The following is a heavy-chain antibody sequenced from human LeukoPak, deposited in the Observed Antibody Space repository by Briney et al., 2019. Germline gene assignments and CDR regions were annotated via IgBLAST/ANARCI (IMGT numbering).Heavy chain of an antibody. D-gene: IGHD3-22*01. CDR3: ARDSSGYQKAKHYFDY. CDR2: IYYSGST. V-gene: IGHV4-39*07. CDR1: GGSISSSSYY. J-gene: IGHJ4*02. Sequence: PSETLSLTCTVSGGSISSSSYYWGWIRQPPGKGLEWIGSIYYSGSTYYNPSLKSRVTISVDTSKNQFSLKLSSVTAADTAVYYCARDSSGYQKAKHYFDYWGQGTLVTVSS.